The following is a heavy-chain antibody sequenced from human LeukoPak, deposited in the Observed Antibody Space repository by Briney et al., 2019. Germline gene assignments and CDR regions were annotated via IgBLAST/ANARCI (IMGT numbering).Heavy chain of an antibody. Sequence: SETLSLTCTVSGGSISSYYWSWIRQPPGKGLESIGYIYYSGSTNYNPSLKSRVTISVDTSKNQFSLKLSSVTAADTAVYYCAREPRCSSTSCSGGPFDYWGQGTLVTVSS. CDR3: AREPRCSSTSCSGGPFDY. CDR1: GGSISSYY. J-gene: IGHJ4*02. D-gene: IGHD2-2*01. CDR2: IYYSGST. V-gene: IGHV4-59*01.